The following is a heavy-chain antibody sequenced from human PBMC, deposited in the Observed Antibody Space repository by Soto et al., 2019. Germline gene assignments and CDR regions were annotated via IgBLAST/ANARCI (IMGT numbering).Heavy chain of an antibody. D-gene: IGHD4-17*01. CDR1: GFTFSRYA. CDR3: AREYTVTRYYYYGMDV. Sequence: QVQLVESGGGVVQPGRSLRLICAASGFTFSRYAMHWVRQAPGKGLEWVAVISNDGSNEYYADSVKGRFTISRDNSKNPLHLQMNSVRAEDTAVYYCAREYTVTRYYYYGMDVWGQGTTVTVSS. V-gene: IGHV3-30-3*01. CDR2: ISNDGSNE. J-gene: IGHJ6*02.